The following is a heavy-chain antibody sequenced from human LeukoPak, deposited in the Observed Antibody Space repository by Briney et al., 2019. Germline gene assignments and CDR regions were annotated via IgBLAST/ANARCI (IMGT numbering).Heavy chain of an antibody. CDR1: GYNFASYW. CDR3: ARSHDSSGYEFDY. J-gene: IGHJ4*02. D-gene: IGHD3-22*01. CDR2: IYPGDSDT. V-gene: IGHV5-51*01. Sequence: GESLKISCKGSGYNFASYWIGWVRQMPGKGLEWMGIIYPGDSDTRYSPSFQGQVTISADKSISTAYLQWSSLKASDTAMYYCARSHDSSGYEFDYWGQGTLVTVSS.